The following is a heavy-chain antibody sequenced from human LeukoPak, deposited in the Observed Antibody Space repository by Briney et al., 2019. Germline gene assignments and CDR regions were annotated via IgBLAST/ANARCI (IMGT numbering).Heavy chain of an antibody. CDR3: ARDLYYDFWSCPYYFDY. CDR2: IKHDGSEK. Sequence: GGSLRLSCAASGFTFSSYWMSWVRQAPGKGLEWVANIKHDGSEKYYVDSVKGRFTISRDNAKNSLYLQMNSLRAEDTAVYYCARDLYYDFWSCPYYFDYWGQGTLVTVSS. J-gene: IGHJ4*02. V-gene: IGHV3-7*01. D-gene: IGHD3-3*01. CDR1: GFTFSSYW.